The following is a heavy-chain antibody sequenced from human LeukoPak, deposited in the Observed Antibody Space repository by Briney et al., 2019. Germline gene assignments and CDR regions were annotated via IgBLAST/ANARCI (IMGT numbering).Heavy chain of an antibody. J-gene: IGHJ4*02. CDR2: ISYDGSNK. D-gene: IGHD3-10*01. Sequence: GGSLRLSCAASGFTFSSYGMHWVRQAPGKGLEWVAVISYDGSNKYYADSVKGRFTISRDNSKSTLYLQMNSLRAEDTAVYYCAKSVPDISVRWFDYWGQGTLVTVSS. CDR3: AKSVPDISVRWFDY. V-gene: IGHV3-30*18. CDR1: GFTFSSYG.